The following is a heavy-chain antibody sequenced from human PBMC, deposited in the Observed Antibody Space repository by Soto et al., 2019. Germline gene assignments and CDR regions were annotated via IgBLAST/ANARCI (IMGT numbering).Heavy chain of an antibody. J-gene: IGHJ4*02. V-gene: IGHV1-8*01. Sequence: ASVKVSCKASGYTFTSYDIYWVRQATGQGLEWMGWMNPNTGNSAYAQKFQGRVTVTSDTSINTAHMELSSLRSEDTAVYYCARRAETNGWNGFGADKYYFDFWGQGTLVTVSS. CDR3: ARRAETNGWNGFGADKYYFDF. D-gene: IGHD1-1*01. CDR1: GYTFTSYD. CDR2: MNPNTGNS.